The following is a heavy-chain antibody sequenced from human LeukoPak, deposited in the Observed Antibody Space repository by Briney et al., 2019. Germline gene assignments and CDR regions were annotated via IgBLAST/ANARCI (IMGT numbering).Heavy chain of an antibody. V-gene: IGHV3-11*04. J-gene: IGHJ4*02. Sequence: GGSLRLSCAASGFTFSEYYMSWIRQAPGKGLERVSYISSSGNSISYADSVKGRFTISRDNAKNSLYLQMNRLRAEDTAVYYCARADDSSSGYFYYCGQGTLVTVSS. CDR2: ISSSGNSI. CDR1: GFTFSEYY. D-gene: IGHD6-6*01. CDR3: ARADDSSSGYFYY.